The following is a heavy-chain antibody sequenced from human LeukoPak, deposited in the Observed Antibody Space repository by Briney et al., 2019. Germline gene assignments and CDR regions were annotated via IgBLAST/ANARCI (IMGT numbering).Heavy chain of an antibody. D-gene: IGHD2-15*01. CDR2: ISNNGGYT. Sequence: GGSLRLSCAASGFTFSSSAMSWVRQAPGKGLEWVSAISNNGGYTYYADSVQGRFTISRDNSKSTLCLQMNSLRAEDTAVYYCAKQLGYCSDGSCYFPYWGQGILVTVSS. V-gene: IGHV3-23*01. CDR3: AKQLGYCSDGSCYFPY. J-gene: IGHJ4*02. CDR1: GFTFSSSA.